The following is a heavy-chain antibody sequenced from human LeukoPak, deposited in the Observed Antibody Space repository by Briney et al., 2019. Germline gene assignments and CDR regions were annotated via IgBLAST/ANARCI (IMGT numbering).Heavy chain of an antibody. Sequence: SETLSLTCAVYGVSFSGYYWSWIRQPPGKGLEWIGEINHSGSTNYNPSLKSRVTISVDTSKNQFSLKLSSVTAADTAVYYCARGCIPSWGRHYYFDYWGQGTLVTVSS. J-gene: IGHJ4*02. D-gene: IGHD3-16*01. CDR1: GVSFSGYY. CDR3: ARGCIPSWGRHYYFDY. CDR2: INHSGST. V-gene: IGHV4-34*01.